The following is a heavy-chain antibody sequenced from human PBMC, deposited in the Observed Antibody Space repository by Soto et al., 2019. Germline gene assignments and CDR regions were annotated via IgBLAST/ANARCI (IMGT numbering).Heavy chain of an antibody. CDR3: TKDQTPYSNYPFDY. Sequence: QVQLVESGGGVVQPGRSLRLSCAASGFTFSSYGMHWVRQAPGKGLEWVAVISYDGSKNYYAESVKGRFTISRDNSKNTLYLQMNSLRAEDTAVYYCTKDQTPYSNYPFDYWGQGTLVTVSS. J-gene: IGHJ4*02. D-gene: IGHD4-4*01. CDR1: GFTFSSYG. V-gene: IGHV3-30*18. CDR2: ISYDGSKN.